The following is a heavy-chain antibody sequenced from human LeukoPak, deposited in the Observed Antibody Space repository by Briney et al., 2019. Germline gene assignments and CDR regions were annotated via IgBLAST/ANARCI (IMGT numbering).Heavy chain of an antibody. CDR1: GLTFSSYA. CDR2: ISYDGSNK. J-gene: IGHJ6*04. CDR3: AKTPSFGDYHCGMDV. V-gene: IGHV3-30*18. D-gene: IGHD3-16*01. Sequence: GRSLRLSCAASGLTFSSYAMHWVRQAPGKGLEWGAVISYDGSNKYYADSVKGRFTISRDNSKNTLYLQMNSLRAEDMAVYYCAKTPSFGDYHCGMDVWGKGTTVTVSS.